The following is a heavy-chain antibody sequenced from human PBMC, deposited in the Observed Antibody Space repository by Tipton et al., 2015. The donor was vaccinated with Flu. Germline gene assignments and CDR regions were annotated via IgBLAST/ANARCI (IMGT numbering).Heavy chain of an antibody. D-gene: IGHD1-1*01. CDR2: IYTSGST. J-gene: IGHJ6*02. V-gene: IGHV4-4*07. CDR3: ARDLWNDRRAYYYYGVDV. Sequence: TLSLTCTVSGGSLSSFYWSWIRQPAGKGLEWIGRIYTSGSTKYNPSLKSRVTISVDSSKNEFSLTLASLTAADTAVYYCARDLWNDRRAYYYYGVDVWGQGTTVTVSS. CDR1: GGSLSSFY.